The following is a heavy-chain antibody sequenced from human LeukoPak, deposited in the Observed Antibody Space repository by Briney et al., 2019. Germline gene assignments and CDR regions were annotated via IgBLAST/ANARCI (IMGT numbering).Heavy chain of an antibody. CDR2: IYSGGST. J-gene: IGHJ3*02. CDR1: GFTVSSNY. CDR3: ARGPPTVTSVGDAFDI. V-gene: IGHV3-53*01. Sequence: GGSLRLSCAASGFTVSSNYMSWVRQAPGKGLEWVSVIYSGGSTYYADSVKGRFTISRDNSKNTLYLQMNSLRAEDTAVYYCARGPPTVTSVGDAFDIWGQGTMVTVSS. D-gene: IGHD3-16*01.